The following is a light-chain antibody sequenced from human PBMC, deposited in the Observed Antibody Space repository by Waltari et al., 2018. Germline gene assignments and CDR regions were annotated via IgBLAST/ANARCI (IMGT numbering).Light chain of an antibody. Sequence: QSVLPQPASASGAPGPRVTISCPARATTPGREYVYWSRQPPAPAPKPPIYMHDQRPSGVPDRFSGSQSGTSASLAISGLRSEDEADYYCAAWDDSLSGRVMIGGGTKLTVL. J-gene: IGLJ2*01. V-gene: IGLV1-47*01. CDR3: AAWDDSLSGRVM. CDR2: MHD. CDR1: ATTPGREY.